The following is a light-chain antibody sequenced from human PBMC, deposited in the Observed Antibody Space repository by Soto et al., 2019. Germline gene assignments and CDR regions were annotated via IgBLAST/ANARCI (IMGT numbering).Light chain of an antibody. CDR3: AAWDDSLNGWV. CDR1: SSNLGSNT. V-gene: IGLV1-44*01. Sequence: QSVLTQPPAASGTPGQRVTFSCSGSSSNLGSNTVNWYQQLPGTAPKLLIYSNNQRPSGVPDRFSGSKSGTSGSLAISGLQSEDEADYYCAAWDDSLNGWVFGGGTKLTVL. J-gene: IGLJ3*02. CDR2: SNN.